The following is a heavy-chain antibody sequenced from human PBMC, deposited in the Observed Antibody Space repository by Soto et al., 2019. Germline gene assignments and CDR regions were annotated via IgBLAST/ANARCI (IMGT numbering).Heavy chain of an antibody. CDR3: ARAGASNWNYVSSSS. Sequence: QVQLVQSGAEVKKPGASVKVSCKASGYNFAVSGFIWVRQAPGQRLEWMGWISAHTGDTNYAQSFQGRVTMTTDTPTSTAYMELWSPTSDDTAVYYCARAGASNWNYVSSSSWGQGTLVTVSS. CDR2: ISAHTGDT. CDR1: GYNFAVSG. V-gene: IGHV1-18*04. D-gene: IGHD1-7*01. J-gene: IGHJ4*02.